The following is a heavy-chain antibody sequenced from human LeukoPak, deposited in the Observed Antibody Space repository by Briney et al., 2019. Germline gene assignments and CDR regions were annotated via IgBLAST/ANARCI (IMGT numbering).Heavy chain of an antibody. J-gene: IGHJ4*02. D-gene: IGHD3-22*01. CDR1: GGTFSSYA. Sequence: ASVKVSCKASGGTFSSYAISWVRQAPGQGLEWMGRIIPIFGTANYAQKFQGRVTITTDESTSTAYMELSSLRSEDTAVYYCAKGSSGYYSALDYWGQGTLVTVSS. V-gene: IGHV1-69*05. CDR2: IIPIFGTA. CDR3: AKGSSGYYSALDY.